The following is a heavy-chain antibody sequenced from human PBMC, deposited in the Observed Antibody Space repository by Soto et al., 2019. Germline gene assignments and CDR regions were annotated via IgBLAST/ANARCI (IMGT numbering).Heavy chain of an antibody. V-gene: IGHV3-15*01. CDR2: IKSKTDGGTT. CDR3: TTDPAGLGEDLDY. CDR1: GFTFSKAW. J-gene: IGHJ4*02. D-gene: IGHD3-16*01. Sequence: GGSLRLSCAASGFTFSKAWMSWVRQAPGKGLEWVGRIKSKTDGGTTDYAAPVKGRFTISRDDSKNTLYLQMNSLKTEDTAVYYCTTDPAGLGEDLDYWGQGTLVTVSS.